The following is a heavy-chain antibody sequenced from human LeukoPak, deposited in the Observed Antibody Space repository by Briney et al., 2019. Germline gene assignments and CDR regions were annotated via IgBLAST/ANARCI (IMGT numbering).Heavy chain of an antibody. J-gene: IGHJ6*03. CDR2: INHSGST. V-gene: IGHV4-34*01. CDR1: GGSFSGYY. CDR3: ARVGAISSGYYYYYYCYYMDV. Sequence: SETLSLTCAVYGGSFSGYYWSWIRQPPGKGLEWIGEINHSGSTNYNPSLKSRVTISVDTSKNQFSLKLSSMTAADTAVYYCARVGAISSGYYYYYYCYYMDVWGKGTTVTVSS. D-gene: IGHD3-22*01.